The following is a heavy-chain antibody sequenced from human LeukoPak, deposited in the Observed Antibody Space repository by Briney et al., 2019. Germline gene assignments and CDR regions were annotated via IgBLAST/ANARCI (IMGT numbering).Heavy chain of an antibody. V-gene: IGHV1-2*02. CDR1: GYPFTAFY. D-gene: IGHD7-27*01. CDR2: IDPDSGLT. Sequence: ASVKVSCKTSGYPFTAFYIHRVRLAPGQGLEWMGWIDPDSGLTDYAQIFRGRVNMTRDTSISTVHLELDTLTSDDAAVYYCARHGPNWGDAFDIWGQGTMVTVSS. J-gene: IGHJ3*02. CDR3: ARHGPNWGDAFDI.